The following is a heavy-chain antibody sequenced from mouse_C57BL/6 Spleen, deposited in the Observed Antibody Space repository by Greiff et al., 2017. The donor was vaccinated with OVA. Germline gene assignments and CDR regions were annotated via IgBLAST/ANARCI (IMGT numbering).Heavy chain of an antibody. V-gene: IGHV1-50*01. D-gene: IGHD1-1*01. J-gene: IGHJ3*01. CDR2: IDPSDSYT. CDR3: AITTEGAY. Sequence: VQLQQSGAELVKPGASVKLSCKASGYTFTSYWMQWVKQRPGQGLEWIGEIDPSDSYTNYNQKFKGKATLTVDTHSSTAYMQLSSLTSEDSAVYYCAITTEGAYWGQGTLVTVSA. CDR1: GYTFTSYW.